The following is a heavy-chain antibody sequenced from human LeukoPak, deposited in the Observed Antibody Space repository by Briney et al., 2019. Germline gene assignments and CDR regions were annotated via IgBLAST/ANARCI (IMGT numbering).Heavy chain of an antibody. D-gene: IGHD2-2*01. V-gene: IGHV3-48*04. CDR1: GFTFSRYG. CDR2: ITNSGSTT. J-gene: IGHJ6*03. CDR3: AKDGQTMHLPPYYYYYYMDV. Sequence: GGSLRLSCAASGFTFSRYGMHWVRQAPGKGLEWISYITNSGSTTFYADSVKGRFSISRDNANNSLFLQMNSLRAEDTAVYYCAKDGQTMHLPPYYYYYYMDVWGKGTTVTISS.